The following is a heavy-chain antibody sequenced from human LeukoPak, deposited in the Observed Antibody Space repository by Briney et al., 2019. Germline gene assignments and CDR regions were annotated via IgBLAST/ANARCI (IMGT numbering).Heavy chain of an antibody. J-gene: IGHJ4*02. CDR2: IYYSGST. CDR1: GGSISSYY. V-gene: IGHV4-59*12. Sequence: SETLSLTCTVSGGSISSYYWSWIRQPPGKGLEWIGYIYYSGSTNYNPSHKSRVTIPVDTSKNQFSLKLSSVTAADTAVYYCARDAILVAGTRYFDYWGQGTLVTVSS. D-gene: IGHD6-19*01. CDR3: ARDAILVAGTRYFDY.